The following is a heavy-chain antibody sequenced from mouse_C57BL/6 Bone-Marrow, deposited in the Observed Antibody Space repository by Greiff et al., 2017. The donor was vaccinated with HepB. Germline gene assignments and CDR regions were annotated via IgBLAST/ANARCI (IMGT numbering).Heavy chain of an antibody. J-gene: IGHJ2*01. Sequence: EVQLQQSGTVLARPGASVKMSCKTSGYTFTSYWMHWVKQRPGQGLEWIGAIYPGNSDTSYNQKFKGKAKLTAVTSASTAYMELSSLTNEDSAVYYCTRLDYGSSHYFDYWGQGTTLTVSS. D-gene: IGHD1-1*01. V-gene: IGHV1-5*01. CDR1: GYTFTSYW. CDR3: TRLDYGSSHYFDY. CDR2: IYPGNSDT.